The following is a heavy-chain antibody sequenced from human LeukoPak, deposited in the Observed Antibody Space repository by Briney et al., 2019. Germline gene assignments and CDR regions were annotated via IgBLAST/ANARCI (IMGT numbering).Heavy chain of an antibody. Sequence: ASVKVSCKASGGTFSSYAISWVRQAPGQGLEWMGGIIPIFGTANYAQKFQGRVTITADESTSKAYMELSSLRSEDTAVYYCAIWAEVTTSPRINYFDYWGQGTLVTVSS. J-gene: IGHJ4*02. CDR3: AIWAEVTTSPRINYFDY. V-gene: IGHV1-69*13. CDR2: IIPIFGTA. CDR1: GGTFSSYA. D-gene: IGHD4-17*01.